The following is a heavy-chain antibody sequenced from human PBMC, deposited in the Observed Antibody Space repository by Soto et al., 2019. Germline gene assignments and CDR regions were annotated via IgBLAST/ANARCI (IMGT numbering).Heavy chain of an antibody. CDR1: GFSLRTSGVG. J-gene: IGHJ6*02. V-gene: IGHV2-5*01. D-gene: IGHD4-17*01. Sequence: QITLKESGPTLVKPTQTLTLTCTFSGFSLRTSGVGVGWIRQPPGKALEWLALLYWNDNKLYSPSLQRRLTITKDTSKIQVVLTLTNMDPVDTATYYCAHTPGYGDYDFYYFGMDVWGQGTPVTGSS. CDR3: AHTPGYGDYDFYYFGMDV. CDR2: LYWNDNK.